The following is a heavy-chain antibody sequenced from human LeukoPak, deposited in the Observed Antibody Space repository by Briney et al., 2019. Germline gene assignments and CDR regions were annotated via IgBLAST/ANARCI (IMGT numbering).Heavy chain of an antibody. CDR2: IYYSGST. V-gene: IGHV4-61*05. CDR1: GDSISSSSYY. Sequence: SETLSLTCTVSGDSISSSSYYWGWIRQPPGKGLEWIGYIYYSGSTNYNPSLKSRVTISVDTSKNQFSLKLSSVTAADTAVYYCARVRTSNWFDPWGQGTLVTVSS. J-gene: IGHJ5*02. CDR3: ARVRTSNWFDP. D-gene: IGHD3-16*01.